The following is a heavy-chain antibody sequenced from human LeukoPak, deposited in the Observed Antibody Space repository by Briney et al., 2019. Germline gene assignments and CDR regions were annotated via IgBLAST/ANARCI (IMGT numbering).Heavy chain of an antibody. D-gene: IGHD1-26*01. J-gene: IGHJ3*02. CDR3: AREQGEESWSLATDALDI. CDR2: ISAYNGNT. Sequence: ASVKVSCEASGYTLTSYGISWVRQAPGEGLEWMGWISAYNGNTNYAQKLQGRVTMTSDTSTSTAYMELRSVRSDDTAVYYCAREQGEESWSLATDALDIWGQGTMVTVSS. V-gene: IGHV1-18*01. CDR1: GYTLTSYG.